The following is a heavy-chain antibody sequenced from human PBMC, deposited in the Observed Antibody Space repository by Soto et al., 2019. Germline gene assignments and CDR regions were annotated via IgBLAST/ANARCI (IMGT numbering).Heavy chain of an antibody. D-gene: IGHD2-21*01. CDR1: GFTFSSYG. CDR2: IWYDGSNK. Sequence: PGGSLRLSCAASGFTFSSYGMHWVRQAPGKGLEWVAVIWYDGSNKYYADSVKGRFTISRDNSKNTLYLQMNSLRAEDTAVYYYARDRTDYDSIAFPHVQHGALGT. J-gene: IGHJ4*02. CDR3: ARDRTDYDSIAFPHVQH. V-gene: IGHV3-33*01.